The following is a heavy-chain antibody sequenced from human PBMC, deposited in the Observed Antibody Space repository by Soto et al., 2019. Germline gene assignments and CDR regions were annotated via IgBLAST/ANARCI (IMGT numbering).Heavy chain of an antibody. D-gene: IGHD1-7*01. J-gene: IGHJ4*02. CDR2: IKQDGSEK. Sequence: GGSLRLSCAASGFTFSSYWMSWVRQAPGKGLEWVANIKQDGSEKYYVDSVKGRFTISRDNAKNSLYLQMNSLRAEDTAVYYCARGLSPRWDYPTEVDYWGQGTLVTVSS. CDR1: GFTFSSYW. CDR3: ARGLSPRWDYPTEVDY. V-gene: IGHV3-7*01.